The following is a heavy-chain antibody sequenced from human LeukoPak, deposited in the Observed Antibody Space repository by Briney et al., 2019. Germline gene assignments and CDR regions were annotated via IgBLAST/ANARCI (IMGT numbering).Heavy chain of an antibody. D-gene: IGHD3-3*01. CDR3: ARGVVYPAWSGPHWSDY. CDR2: IKQDASQE. V-gene: IGHV3-7*01. J-gene: IGHJ4*02. Sequence: PGRSLRLSCVASGFTFSTYAMHWVRQAPGKGPEWVAHIKQDASQEYHVDSVKGRFTISRDNAKNSLYLQMNSLRAEDTAVYYCARGVVYPAWSGPHWSDYWGQGALVTVSS. CDR1: GFTFSTYA.